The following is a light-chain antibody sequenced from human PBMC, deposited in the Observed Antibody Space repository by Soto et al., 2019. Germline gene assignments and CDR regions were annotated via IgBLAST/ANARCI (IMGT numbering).Light chain of an antibody. CDR2: DAS. CDR3: QQYNSYWT. J-gene: IGKJ1*01. Sequence: DVQMTQSPSSLSASVVDRFTSTFRASQSISSYLNWYQQKPWKAPKLLIYDASSLESGVPSRFSGSGSGTEFTLTISSLQPDDFATYYCQQYNSYWTFGQGTKVDIK. V-gene: IGKV1-5*01. CDR1: QSISSY.